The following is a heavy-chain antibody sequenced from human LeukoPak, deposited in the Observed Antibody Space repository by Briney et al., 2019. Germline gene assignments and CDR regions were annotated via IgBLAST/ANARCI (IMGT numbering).Heavy chain of an antibody. D-gene: IGHD1-26*01. V-gene: IGHV3-48*01. CDR1: GFIFSTYS. Sequence: GGSLRLSCVASGFIFSTYSMNWVPHAAGKGLEWVSYVSSSASTKYYADSVEGRFTVSRDNAKNSLYLQMNSLTAEDSGVYYCARPRGGGSHDDFDYWGQGTLVTVSS. CDR3: ARPRGGGSHDDFDY. J-gene: IGHJ4*02. CDR2: VSSSASTK.